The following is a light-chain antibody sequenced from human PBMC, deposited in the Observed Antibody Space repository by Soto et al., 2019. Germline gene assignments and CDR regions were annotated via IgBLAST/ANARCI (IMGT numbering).Light chain of an antibody. CDR2: DAS. CDR3: QQRHMWPIT. Sequence: EIVMTQSPATLSVSPGERATLSCRASQSVRSNLAWYHQRPGQAPRLLIYDASTRATGIPARFSGSGSGTDFTLTISSLEPEDSAVYYCQQRHMWPITFGQGTRLEIK. CDR1: QSVRSN. J-gene: IGKJ5*01. V-gene: IGKV3-11*01.